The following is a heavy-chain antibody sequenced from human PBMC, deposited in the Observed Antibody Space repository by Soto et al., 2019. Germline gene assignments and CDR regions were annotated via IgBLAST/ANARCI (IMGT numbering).Heavy chain of an antibody. V-gene: IGHV3-7*04. CDR3: ARENYFDY. J-gene: IGHJ4*01. CDR1: GFTFRSYW. CDR2: IKQDGSEK. Sequence: EVQLVESGGGLVQPGGSLRLSCAASGFTFRSYWMGWVSQVPGKGLEWVANIKQDGSEKNYVDSVKGRFTISRDNAKNSMYLEMNSLRGEDTAVYYCARENYFDYWGHGTLVTVSS.